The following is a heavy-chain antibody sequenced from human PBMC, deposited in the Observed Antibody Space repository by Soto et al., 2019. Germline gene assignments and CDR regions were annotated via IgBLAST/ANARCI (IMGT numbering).Heavy chain of an antibody. Sequence: QVQLQESGPGLVKPSQTLSLTCTVSGGSISSGGYYWSWIRQHPGKGLEWIGYIYYSGSTYYNPSLTSRVTISVDTSKNQSSLKLSSVTAADTAVYYCARGDWELNNSFDPWGQGTLVTVSS. J-gene: IGHJ5*02. CDR3: ARGDWELNNSFDP. V-gene: IGHV4-31*03. CDR1: GGSISSGGYY. D-gene: IGHD1-26*01. CDR2: IYYSGST.